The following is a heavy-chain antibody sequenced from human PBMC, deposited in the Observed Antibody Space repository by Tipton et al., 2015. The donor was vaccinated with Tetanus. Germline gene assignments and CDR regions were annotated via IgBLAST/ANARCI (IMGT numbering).Heavy chain of an antibody. Sequence: TLSLTCTVSGDSVSGYYWSWIRQPPGKGLEWIGYVYYTGSTNHNPSLKSRVTISMDRSKSQISLQLTSVTAADTAVYYCARANYNFPKKGPFDSWGQGTLVIVSS. J-gene: IGHJ4*02. CDR3: ARANYNFPKKGPFDS. D-gene: IGHD3-3*01. V-gene: IGHV4-59*02. CDR2: VYYTGST. CDR1: GDSVSGYY.